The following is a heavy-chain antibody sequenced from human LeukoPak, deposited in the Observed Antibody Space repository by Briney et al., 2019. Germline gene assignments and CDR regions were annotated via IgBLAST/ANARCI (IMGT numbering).Heavy chain of an antibody. D-gene: IGHD6-13*01. J-gene: IGHJ4*02. CDR3: ARREAAAGSFDY. V-gene: IGHV4-39*01. Sequence: SETLSLTCTVSGGSINSSSYYWGWIRQPPGKGLEWIGTIYYSGSTYYNPSLKSRVTISVDTSKNQFSLKLSSVTAADTAVYYCARREAAAGSFDYWGQGTLVTVSS. CDR1: GGSINSSSYY. CDR2: IYYSGST.